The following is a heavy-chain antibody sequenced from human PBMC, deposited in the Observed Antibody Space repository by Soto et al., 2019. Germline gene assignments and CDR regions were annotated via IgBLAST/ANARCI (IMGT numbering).Heavy chain of an antibody. CDR2: INAGNGNT. V-gene: IGHV1-3*01. D-gene: IGHD3-16*01. J-gene: IGHJ4*02. Sequence: QVQLVQSGAEVKKPGASVKVSCKASGYTFTNYAIHWVRQAPGQRLEWMGWINAGNGNTKYSQNLQGRVTFTRDTSASTAYMEVSSPRSEDTAVYFCAAIDYGDYWGQGTLVTVSS. CDR3: AAIDYGDY. CDR1: GYTFTNYA.